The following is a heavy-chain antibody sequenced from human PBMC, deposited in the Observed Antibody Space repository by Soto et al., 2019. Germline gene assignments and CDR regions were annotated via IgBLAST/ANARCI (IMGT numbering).Heavy chain of an antibody. Sequence: RASVKVSCKASGYTFTSYYMHWVRQAPGQGLEWMGIINPSGGSTSYAQKFQGRVTMTRDTSTSTVYMELSSLRSEDTAVYYCASMVRLCSSTSCYAVSTWFDPWGQGTLVTVSS. CDR1: GYTFTSYY. V-gene: IGHV1-46*03. CDR2: INPSGGST. D-gene: IGHD2-2*01. J-gene: IGHJ5*02. CDR3: ASMVRLCSSTSCYAVSTWFDP.